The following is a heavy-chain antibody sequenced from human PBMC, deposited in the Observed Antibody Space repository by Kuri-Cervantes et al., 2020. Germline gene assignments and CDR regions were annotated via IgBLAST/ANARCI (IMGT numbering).Heavy chain of an antibody. Sequence: SGPTLVKPTQTLTLTCTFSGFSLSTSGMCVSWIRQPPGKALEWLARIDWDDDKYYSTSLKTRLTISKDTSKNQVVLTMTNMDPVDTATYYCARILERAYCGGDCYYRFDPWGQGTLVTVSS. D-gene: IGHD2-21*02. CDR1: GFSLSTSGMC. CDR2: IDWDDDK. CDR3: ARILERAYCGGDCYYRFDP. V-gene: IGHV2-70*11. J-gene: IGHJ5*02.